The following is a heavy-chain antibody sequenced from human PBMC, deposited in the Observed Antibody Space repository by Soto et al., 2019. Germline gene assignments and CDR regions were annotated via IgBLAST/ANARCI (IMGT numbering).Heavy chain of an antibody. J-gene: IGHJ4*02. D-gene: IGHD3-16*01. V-gene: IGHV3-30*18. CDR2: ISYDGSNK. CDR1: GFTFSSYG. Sequence: QVRLVESGGGVVQPGRSLRLSCAASGFTFSSYGMHWVRQAPGKGLEWVAVISYDGSNKYYADSVKGRFTISRDNSKNTLYLQMNSLRAEDTAVYYCAKGADLGPYYFDYWGQGTLVTVSS. CDR3: AKGADLGPYYFDY.